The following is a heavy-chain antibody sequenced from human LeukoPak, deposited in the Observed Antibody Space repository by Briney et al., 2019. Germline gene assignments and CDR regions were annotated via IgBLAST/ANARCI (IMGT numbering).Heavy chain of an antibody. CDR2: IYYSGST. CDR3: ARVGIKAPFDP. V-gene: IGHV4-30-4*08. Sequence: SQTLSLTCTVSGGSISSGDYYWSWIRQPPGTGLEWIGYIYYSGSTYYNPSLKSRVTISVDTSKNQFSLKLSSVIAADTAVYYCARVGIKAPFDPWGQGTLVTVSS. CDR1: GGSISSGDYY. D-gene: IGHD3-3*02. J-gene: IGHJ5*02.